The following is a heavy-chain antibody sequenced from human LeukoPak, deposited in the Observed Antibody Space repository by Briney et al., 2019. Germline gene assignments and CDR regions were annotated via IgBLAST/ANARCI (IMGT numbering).Heavy chain of an antibody. D-gene: IGHD1-7*01. CDR1: GGTFSSYA. V-gene: IGHV1-69*05. J-gene: IGHJ6*03. CDR2: IIPIFGTA. Sequence: ASMKVSCKASGGTFSSYAISWVRQAPGQGLEWMGGIIPIFGTANYAQKFQGRVTITTDESTSTAYMELSSLRSEDTAVYYCARGLGWNFYYYMDVWGKGTTVTVSS. CDR3: ARGLGWNFYYYMDV.